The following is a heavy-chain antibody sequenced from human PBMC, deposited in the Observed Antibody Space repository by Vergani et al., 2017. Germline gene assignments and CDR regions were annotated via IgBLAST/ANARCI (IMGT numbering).Heavy chain of an antibody. Sequence: QVQLVQSGAEVKKPGASVKVSCKASGYTFTSYDINWVRQATGQGLEWMGWMNPNSGNTGYAQKFQGRVTMTRNTSISTAYMELSSLRSEDTAVYYCAKDPGLEYSSGWDSLYYYGMDVWGQGTTVTVSS. J-gene: IGHJ6*02. D-gene: IGHD6-19*01. CDR2: MNPNSGNT. CDR1: GYTFTSYD. V-gene: IGHV1-8*01. CDR3: AKDPGLEYSSGWDSLYYYGMDV.